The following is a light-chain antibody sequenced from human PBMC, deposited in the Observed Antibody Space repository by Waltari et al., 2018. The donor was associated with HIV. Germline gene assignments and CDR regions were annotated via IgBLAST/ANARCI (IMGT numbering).Light chain of an antibody. V-gene: IGLV1-47*01. CDR2: RNN. J-gene: IGLJ3*02. Sequence: QSVLTQPPSASGTPGQRVAISCSGSSSNTGNNSVFWYPHLPGTTPKLLIYRNNQRPSGVPDRFSGSKSGTSASLAISGLRSEDEADHYCTSWDDSLSGWMFGGGTTLTVL. CDR1: SSNTGNNS. CDR3: TSWDDSLSGWM.